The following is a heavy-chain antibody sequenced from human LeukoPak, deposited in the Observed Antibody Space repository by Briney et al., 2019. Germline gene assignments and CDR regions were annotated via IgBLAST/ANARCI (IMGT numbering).Heavy chain of an antibody. J-gene: IGHJ4*02. CDR3: ARDGARGYCSGGSCYDY. Sequence: GALRLSCAASGFTFSNFWIHWVRQAPGKGLVWVSRIDNDGSSTSYADSVKGRLTISRDNAKNTLYLQMNSLRAEDTAVYYCARDGARGYCSGGSCYDYWGQGTLVTVSS. V-gene: IGHV3-74*01. CDR1: GFTFSNFW. CDR2: IDNDGSST. D-gene: IGHD2-15*01.